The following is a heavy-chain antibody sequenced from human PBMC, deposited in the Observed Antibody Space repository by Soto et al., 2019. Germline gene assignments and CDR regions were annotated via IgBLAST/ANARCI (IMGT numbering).Heavy chain of an antibody. CDR3: ARALNGWYVS. Sequence: GGSLRLSCAASGFMFSNYDMHWVRQAAGKGLEWVSAIGPAGDTYYPGSVKGRFTISRENAKNSLYLQMNSLRAGDTALYYCARALNGWYVSWGQGTLVTVSS. D-gene: IGHD6-19*01. CDR1: GFMFSNYD. J-gene: IGHJ5*02. CDR2: IGPAGDT. V-gene: IGHV3-13*01.